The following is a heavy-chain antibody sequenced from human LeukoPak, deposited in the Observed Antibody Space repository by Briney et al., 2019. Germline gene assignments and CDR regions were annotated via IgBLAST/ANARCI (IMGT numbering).Heavy chain of an antibody. J-gene: IGHJ4*02. CDR1: GSSINNYY. D-gene: IGHD3-22*01. V-gene: IGHV4-4*07. Sequence: SETLSLTCTVSGSSINNYYWSWIRQPAGKGLEWIGRIYTSGNTNYNPSLKSRVTMSVDTSKNQFSLNLSSVTAADTAVYFCARCLVVGFDSSGYYSYFDYWGQGMLVTVSS. CDR2: IYTSGNT. CDR3: ARCLVVGFDSSGYYSYFDY.